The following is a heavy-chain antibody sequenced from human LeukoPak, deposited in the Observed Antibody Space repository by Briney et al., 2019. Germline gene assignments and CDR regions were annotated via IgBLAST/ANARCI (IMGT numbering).Heavy chain of an antibody. CDR2: IYTSGST. CDR1: GCSISSYD. Sequence: AGTLSLTCTVSGCSISSYDWSWIRQPPGKGLEWIGRIYTSGSTNYNPYLKSRVTMSVDTCKTPFSLKLRYVTAADTAVYYCARRPGRGSSATNNWFDPWGQGTLVTVSS. CDR3: ARRPGRGSSATNNWFDP. J-gene: IGHJ5*02. D-gene: IGHD6-13*01. V-gene: IGHV4-4*07.